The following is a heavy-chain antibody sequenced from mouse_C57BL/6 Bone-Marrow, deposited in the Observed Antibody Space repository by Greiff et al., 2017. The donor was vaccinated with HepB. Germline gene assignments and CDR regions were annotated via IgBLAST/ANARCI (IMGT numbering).Heavy chain of an antibody. CDR2: IYPGDGDT. Sequence: QVQLKQSGPELVKPGASVKISCKASGYAFSSSWMNWVKQRPGKGLEWIGRIYPGDGDTNYNGKFKGKATLTADKSSSTAYMQLSSLTSEDSAVYFCARMTDYYYGSRYAMDYWGQGTSVTVSS. CDR1: GYAFSSSW. CDR3: ARMTDYYYGSRYAMDY. J-gene: IGHJ4*01. D-gene: IGHD1-1*01. V-gene: IGHV1-82*01.